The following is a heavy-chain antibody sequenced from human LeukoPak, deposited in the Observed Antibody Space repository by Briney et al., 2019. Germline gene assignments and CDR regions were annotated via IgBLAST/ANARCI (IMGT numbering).Heavy chain of an antibody. J-gene: IGHJ6*03. Sequence: ASVKVSCKASRYTFSNYDINWVRQAPGQGLEWMGWISGYNGNTNYAQKLQGRVTMTTDTSTSTAYMELRSLRSDDTAVYYCGRDRSSGYYYMDVWGKGTTVTVSS. CDR1: RYTFSNYD. CDR2: ISGYNGNT. V-gene: IGHV1-18*01. D-gene: IGHD2-2*01. CDR3: GRDRSSGYYYMDV.